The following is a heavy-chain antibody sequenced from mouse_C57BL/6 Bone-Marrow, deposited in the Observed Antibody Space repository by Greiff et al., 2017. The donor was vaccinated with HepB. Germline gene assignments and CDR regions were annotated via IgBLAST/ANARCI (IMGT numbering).Heavy chain of an antibody. J-gene: IGHJ3*01. D-gene: IGHD3-2*02. CDR2: INPNNGGT. CDR1: GYTFTDYY. CDR3: ARWGGSSGYWFAY. V-gene: IGHV1-26*01. Sequence: EVQLQQSGPELVKPGASVKISCKASGYTFTDYYMNWVKQSHGKSLEWIGDINPNNGGTSYNQKFKGKATLTVDKSSSTAYMELRSLTSEDSAVYYCARWGGSSGYWFAYWGQGTLVTVSA.